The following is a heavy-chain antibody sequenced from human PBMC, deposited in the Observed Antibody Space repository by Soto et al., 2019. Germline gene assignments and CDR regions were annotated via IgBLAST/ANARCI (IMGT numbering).Heavy chain of an antibody. V-gene: IGHV4-39*01. CDR1: GGPFSSSNYF. CDR3: ASSYYYGSGVVIDPFDI. CDR2: LYYSGNT. D-gene: IGHD3-10*01. J-gene: IGHJ3*02. Sequence: ASETLSLTCTVSGGPFSSSNYFWGWIRQPPGKGLEWIGNLYYSGNTYYNPSLKRRVTISVDTSKNQFSLKLSSVTAADTAVYYCASSYYYGSGVVIDPFDIWGQGTVVTVSS.